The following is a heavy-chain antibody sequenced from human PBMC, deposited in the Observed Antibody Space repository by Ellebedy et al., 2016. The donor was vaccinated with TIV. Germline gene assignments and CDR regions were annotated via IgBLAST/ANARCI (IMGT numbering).Heavy chain of an antibody. CDR1: GFTFSDYT. J-gene: IGHJ4*02. CDR3: ARVPSDY. Sequence: GGSLRLXXVASGFTFSDYTMTWVRQAPGKGLEWVSSISGNGNYVYYADSLRGRFTISRDNTKNSLYLQMDGLRPEDTALYYCARVPSDYWGQGTLLVVSS. CDR2: ISGNGNYV. V-gene: IGHV3-21*01.